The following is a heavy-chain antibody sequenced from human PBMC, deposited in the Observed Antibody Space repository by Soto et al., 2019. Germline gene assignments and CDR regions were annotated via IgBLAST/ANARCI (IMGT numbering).Heavy chain of an antibody. CDR1: GFTFSSYS. Sequence: GGSLRLSCAASGFTFSSYSMNWVRQAPGKGLEWVSSISSSGTYIYYADSVKGRFTISRDNAKNSLYLQMNSLRAEDTAVYYCAFAGSGSYSNVADAFDIWGQGTMVTVS. V-gene: IGHV3-21*01. CDR3: AFAGSGSYSNVADAFDI. J-gene: IGHJ3*02. D-gene: IGHD3-10*01. CDR2: ISSSGTYI.